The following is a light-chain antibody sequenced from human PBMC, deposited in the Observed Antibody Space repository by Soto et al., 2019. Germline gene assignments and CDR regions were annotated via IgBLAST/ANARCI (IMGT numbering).Light chain of an antibody. CDR1: QSVSSN. CDR2: GAS. Sequence: EIVMTQSPATLSVSPGERATLSCRASQSVSSNLAWYQQKPSQAPRLLISGASTRATGSPPRFSGSGSGTEFTLTLSSLQSEDFAVYYCQQYNNWPPRTFGQGTKVEIK. J-gene: IGKJ1*01. V-gene: IGKV3-15*01. CDR3: QQYNNWPPRT.